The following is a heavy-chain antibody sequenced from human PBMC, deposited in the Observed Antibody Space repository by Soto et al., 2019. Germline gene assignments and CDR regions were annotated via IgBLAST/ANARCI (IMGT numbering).Heavy chain of an antibody. CDR1: GGSISSGGYY. J-gene: IGHJ6*03. D-gene: IGHD2-8*01. CDR2: IYYSGST. CDR3: ASSGYCTNGVCYPYYYYYYMDV. V-gene: IGHV4-31*03. Sequence: QVQLQESGPGLVKPSQTLSLTCTVSGGSISSGGYYWSWIRQHPGKGLEWIGYIYYSGSTYYNPSLKRRVTISVDTSKNQFSLKLSSVTAADTAVYYCASSGYCTNGVCYPYYYYYYMDVWGKGTTVTVSS.